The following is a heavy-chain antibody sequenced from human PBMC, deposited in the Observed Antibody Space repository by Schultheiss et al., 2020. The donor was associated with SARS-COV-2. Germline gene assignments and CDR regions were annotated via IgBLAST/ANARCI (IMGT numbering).Heavy chain of an antibody. D-gene: IGHD3-22*01. CDR1: GFTFSTYA. J-gene: IGHJ4*02. Sequence: GGSLRLSCAASGFTFSTYAMHWVRQAPGKGLEWVSAISGSGGSTYYADSVKGRFTISRDNSKNTLYLQMNSLRAEDTAVYYCAKTPGSSYYDSSGPYYFDYWGQGTLVTVSS. V-gene: IGHV3-23*01. CDR2: ISGSGGST. CDR3: AKTPGSSYYDSSGPYYFDY.